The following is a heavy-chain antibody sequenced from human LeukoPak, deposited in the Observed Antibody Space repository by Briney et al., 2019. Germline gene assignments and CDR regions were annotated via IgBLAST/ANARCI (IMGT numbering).Heavy chain of an antibody. CDR3: KSGGAAPGNFDY. D-gene: IGHD6-13*01. Sequence: GGSLRLSCAASGFTFTSYWMSWMRQVPGKGLQWVANIKHDGSEQYYVDSVKGRFTISRDNAKNSLYLQMNSLGVEDTAVYYCKSGGAAPGNFDYWGQGALVTVSS. V-gene: IGHV3-7*01. J-gene: IGHJ4*02. CDR2: IKHDGSEQ. CDR1: GFTFTSYW.